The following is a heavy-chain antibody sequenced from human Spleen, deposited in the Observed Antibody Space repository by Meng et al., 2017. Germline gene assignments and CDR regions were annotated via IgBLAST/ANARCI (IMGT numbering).Heavy chain of an antibody. CDR2: INSDGSIP. CDR1: GFTFSSYW. CDR3: ARGYYYDSRGYALDI. D-gene: IGHD3-22*01. J-gene: IGHJ3*02. Sequence: GESLKISCAASGFTFSSYWMHWVRQAPGKGLVWVSRINSDGSIPTYADSVKGRCTISRDNAKNTLYLQMNSLRAEDTAVYYCARGYYYDSRGYALDIWGQETMVTVSS. V-gene: IGHV3-74*01.